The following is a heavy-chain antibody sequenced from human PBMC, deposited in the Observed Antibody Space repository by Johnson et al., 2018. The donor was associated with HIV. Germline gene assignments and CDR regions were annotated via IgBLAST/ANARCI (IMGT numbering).Heavy chain of an antibody. D-gene: IGHD1-1*01. CDR2: ISYDGSNK. CDR3: AKDWYNWNDGGGYDAFDI. J-gene: IGHJ3*02. Sequence: QVQLVESGGGLIQPGGSLRLSCAASGFTFSSYGMHWVRQAPGKGLEWVAVISYDGSNKYYADSVKGRFTISRDNSKNTLYLQMNSLRAEDTAVYYCAKDWYNWNDGGGYDAFDIWCQGTMVTVSS. V-gene: IGHV3-30*18. CDR1: GFTFSSYG.